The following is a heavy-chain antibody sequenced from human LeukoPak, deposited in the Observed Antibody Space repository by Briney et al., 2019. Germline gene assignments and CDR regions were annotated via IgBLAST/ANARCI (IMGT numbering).Heavy chain of an antibody. CDR3: ARGGRLLSRHNWFDP. V-gene: IGHV4-34*01. J-gene: IGHJ5*02. CDR1: GGSFSGYY. Sequence: SETLSLTCAVYGGSFSGYYWSWIRQPPGKGLEWIGVINHSGSTNYNPSLKSRVTISVDTSKNQFSLKLSSVTAADTAVYYCARGGRLLSRHNWFDPWGQGTLVTVSS. CDR2: INHSGST. D-gene: IGHD2/OR15-2a*01.